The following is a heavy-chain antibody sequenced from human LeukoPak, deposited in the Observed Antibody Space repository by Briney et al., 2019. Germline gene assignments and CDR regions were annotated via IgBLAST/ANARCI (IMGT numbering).Heavy chain of an antibody. D-gene: IGHD3-22*01. J-gene: IGHJ4*02. Sequence: SETLSLTCTVSGGSISSSYWSWIRQPPGKGLEWIASIYDSETTKYNPSLRSRATISSDTSKNQFSLKLSSVTAADTAVYYCASSSGYYHFDYWGQGTLVTVSS. CDR2: IYDSETT. CDR3: ASSSGYYHFDY. CDR1: GGSISSSY. V-gene: IGHV4-59*01.